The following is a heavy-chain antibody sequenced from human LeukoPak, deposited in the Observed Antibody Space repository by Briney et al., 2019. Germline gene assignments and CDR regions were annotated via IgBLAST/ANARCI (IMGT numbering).Heavy chain of an antibody. CDR1: GYTFTSYG. V-gene: IGHV1-18*01. CDR3: AREASITIFGVVTNWFDP. CDR2: ISAYNGNT. J-gene: IGHJ5*02. D-gene: IGHD3-3*01. Sequence: ASVKVSCKASGYTFTSYGISWVRQAPGQGLEWMGWISAYNGNTNYAQKFQGRVTMTTDTSTSTAYMELSSLRSDDTAVYYCAREASITIFGVVTNWFDPWGQGTLVTVSS.